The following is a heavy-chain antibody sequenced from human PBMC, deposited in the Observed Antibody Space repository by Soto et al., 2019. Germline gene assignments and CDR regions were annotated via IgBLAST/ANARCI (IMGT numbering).Heavy chain of an antibody. J-gene: IGHJ4*02. CDR3: ARDLTSPDLGNFVY. V-gene: IGHV1-18*01. D-gene: IGHD2-2*01. CDR1: GYTFTSYG. CDR2: ISAYNGNT. Sequence: ASVKVSCKASGYTFTSYGISWVRQAPGQGLEWMGWISAYNGNTNYAQKLQGRVTMTTDTSTSTAYMELRSLRSDDTAVYYCARDLTSPDLGNFVYWGQGTLVTVSS.